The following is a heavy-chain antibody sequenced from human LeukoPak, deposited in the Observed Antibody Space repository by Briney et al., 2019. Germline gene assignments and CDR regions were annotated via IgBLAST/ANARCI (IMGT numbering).Heavy chain of an antibody. J-gene: IGHJ4*02. Sequence: GGSLRLSCAASGFTFSSYWMSWVRQAPGKGLEWVANIKQDGSEKYYVDSVKGRFTISRDNAKNSLYLQMNSLRAEDTAVYYCAREPLGGSYIPSFGYWGQGTLVTVSS. CDR1: GFTFSSYW. D-gene: IGHD1-26*01. CDR2: IKQDGSEK. V-gene: IGHV3-7*01. CDR3: AREPLGGSYIPSFGY.